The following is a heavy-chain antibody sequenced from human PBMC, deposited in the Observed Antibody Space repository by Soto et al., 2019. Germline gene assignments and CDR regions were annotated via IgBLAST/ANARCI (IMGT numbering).Heavy chain of an antibody. Sequence: SETLSLTCAVYGGSFSGYYWSWIRQPPGKGLEWIGEINYSGSTNYNPSLKSRVTISVDTSKNQFSLKLSSVTAADTAVYYCARQMVRGVKSYYYMDVWGKGTTVTVSS. CDR3: ARQMVRGVKSYYYMDV. CDR2: INYSGST. J-gene: IGHJ6*03. D-gene: IGHD3-10*01. CDR1: GGSFSGYY. V-gene: IGHV4-34*01.